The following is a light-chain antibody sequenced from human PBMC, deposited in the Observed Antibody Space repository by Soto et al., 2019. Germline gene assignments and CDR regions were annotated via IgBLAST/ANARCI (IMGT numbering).Light chain of an antibody. CDR3: QVWDSGSDHPGV. V-gene: IGLV3-21*02. Sequence: SYELTQAPSVSVAPGQTATISCGGNNIGTKSVHWYQQRPGQAPVVVVYDNRDRPSGIPDRFSGSNSGNTATLTINRVEPGDEAAYYCQVWDSGSDHPGVFGGGTKVTAL. CDR1: NIGTKS. CDR2: DNR. J-gene: IGLJ3*02.